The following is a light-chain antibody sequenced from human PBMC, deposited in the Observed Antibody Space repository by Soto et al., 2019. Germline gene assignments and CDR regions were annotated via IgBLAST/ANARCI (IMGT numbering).Light chain of an antibody. CDR1: SSDVGGYDY. V-gene: IGLV2-14*01. Sequence: QSALTQAASVSGSPGQSSAISCTGTSSDVGGYDYVSWYQQQPDKAPKLMIYEVTKRPSGVSNRFSGSKSGNTASLTISGLQAEDEADYYCSSHTSGSTRVFGNGTKVTVL. CDR3: SSHTSGSTRV. J-gene: IGLJ1*01. CDR2: EVT.